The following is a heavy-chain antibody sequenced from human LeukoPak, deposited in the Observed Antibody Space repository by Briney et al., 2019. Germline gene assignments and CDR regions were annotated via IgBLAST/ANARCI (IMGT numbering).Heavy chain of an antibody. CDR3: ARDLTYYDFWSGYYRGVGLDY. CDR1: GGSISSSSYY. D-gene: IGHD3-3*01. J-gene: IGHJ4*02. CDR2: IYYSGST. V-gene: IGHV4-39*07. Sequence: PSETLSLTCTVSGGSISSSSYYWGWIRQPPGKGLEWIGSIYYSGSTYYNPSLKSRVTISVDTSKNQFSLKLSSVTAADTAVYYCARDLTYYDFWSGYYRGVGLDYWGQGTLVTVSS.